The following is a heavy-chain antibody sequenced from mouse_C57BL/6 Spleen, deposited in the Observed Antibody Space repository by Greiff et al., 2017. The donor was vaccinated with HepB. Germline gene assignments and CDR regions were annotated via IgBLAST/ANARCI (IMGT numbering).Heavy chain of an antibody. V-gene: IGHV8-12*01. J-gene: IGHJ1*03. CDR1: GFSLSTSGMG. D-gene: IGHD1-1*01. CDR2: IYWDDDK. CDR3: AFYYYGSRYWYFDV. Sequence: QVTLKESGPGILQSSQTLSLTCSFSGFSLSTSGMGVSWIRQPSGKGLEWLAHIYWDDDKRYNPSLKSRLTISKDTSRNQVFLKITSVDTADTATYYCAFYYYGSRYWYFDVWGTGTTVTVSS.